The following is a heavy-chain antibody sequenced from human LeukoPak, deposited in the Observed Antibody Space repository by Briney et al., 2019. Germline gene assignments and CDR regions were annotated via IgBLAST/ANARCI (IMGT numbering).Heavy chain of an antibody. CDR1: GYTFTSYG. Sequence: ASVEVSCKASGYTFTSYGISWVRQAPGQGLEWMGWISVYNGNTNCAQKLQGRVTMTTDTSTSTAYMELRSLRSDDTAVYYCARVGYSGRVGPPYYWGQGTLVTVSS. CDR2: ISVYNGNT. V-gene: IGHV1-18*01. D-gene: IGHD1-26*01. CDR3: ARVGYSGRVGPPYY. J-gene: IGHJ4*02.